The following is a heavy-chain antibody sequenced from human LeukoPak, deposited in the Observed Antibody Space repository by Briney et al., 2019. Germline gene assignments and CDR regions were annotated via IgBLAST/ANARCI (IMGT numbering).Heavy chain of an antibody. D-gene: IGHD6-13*01. J-gene: IGHJ4*02. V-gene: IGHV4-61*02. CDR2: IYTSGST. Sequence: SETLSLTCTVSGGSISSGSYYWRWIRQPAWKGLEWIGPIYTSGSTNYNPSLKSRVTISVDTSKNQFSLKLSSVTAADTAVYYCAREIAAAGELGLTTFDYWGQGTLVTVSS. CDR3: AREIAAAGELGLTTFDY. CDR1: GGSISSGSYY.